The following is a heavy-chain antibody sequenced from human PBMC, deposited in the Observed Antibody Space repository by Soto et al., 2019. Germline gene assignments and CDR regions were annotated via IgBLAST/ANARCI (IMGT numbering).Heavy chain of an antibody. Sequence: QVPLVQSGAEVKQTGSSVKISCKTSGHPLSYRYLHWFRQAPGQAFEWMGRMRPLIGDTNNAQKVHDRLTLTRDRPMTTADMELRSLTSDDTAIYYCAGEGSHETLSGNSHIFDWGQGTLVSVSS. V-gene: IGHV1-45*02. CDR3: AGEGSHETLSGNSHIFD. CDR1: GHPLSYRY. J-gene: IGHJ4*02. D-gene: IGHD3-9*01. CDR2: MRPLIGDT.